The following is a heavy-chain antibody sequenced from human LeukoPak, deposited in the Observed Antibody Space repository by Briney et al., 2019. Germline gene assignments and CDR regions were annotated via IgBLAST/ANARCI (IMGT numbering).Heavy chain of an antibody. Sequence: GGSLRLSCAASGFTFSDYYMSWIRQAPGKGLEWVSYISSSGSTIYYADSVKGRLTISRDNAKSSLCLQMNSLRAQDTAVYYCPTAFRVGRGYCSSTRCHPPHWFDPWGRGTLVTVYS. CDR1: GFTFSDYY. CDR2: ISSSGSTI. D-gene: IGHD2-2*01. J-gene: IGHJ5*02. V-gene: IGHV3-11*01. CDR3: PTAFRVGRGYCSSTRCHPPHWFDP.